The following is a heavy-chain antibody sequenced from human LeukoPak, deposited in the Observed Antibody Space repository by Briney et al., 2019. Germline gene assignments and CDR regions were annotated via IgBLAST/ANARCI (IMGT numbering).Heavy chain of an antibody. CDR1: GGSIRSYY. CDR2: IYYSGST. V-gene: IGHV4-59*01. Sequence: SETLSLTCTVSGGSIRSYYWSWIRQPPGKGLEWIGYIYYSGSTNYNPSLKSRVTISVDTSKNQFSLKLSSVTAADTAVYYCARDRGRYYDSSGYRFDYWGQGTLVTVSS. D-gene: IGHD3-22*01. CDR3: ARDRGRYYDSSGYRFDY. J-gene: IGHJ4*02.